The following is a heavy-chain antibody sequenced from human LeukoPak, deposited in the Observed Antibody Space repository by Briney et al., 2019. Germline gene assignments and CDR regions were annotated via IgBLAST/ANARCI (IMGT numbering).Heavy chain of an antibody. CDR3: ARVYVDTASFDY. CDR2: INPNSGGT. D-gene: IGHD5-18*01. Sequence: ASVKVSCKASGYTFTGYYMHWVRQAPGQGLEWMGWINPNSGGTNYAQKFQGRVTMTRDTSTSTAYMELSRLRSDDTAVYYCARVYVDTASFDYWGQGTLVTVSS. CDR1: GYTFTGYY. V-gene: IGHV1-2*02. J-gene: IGHJ4*02.